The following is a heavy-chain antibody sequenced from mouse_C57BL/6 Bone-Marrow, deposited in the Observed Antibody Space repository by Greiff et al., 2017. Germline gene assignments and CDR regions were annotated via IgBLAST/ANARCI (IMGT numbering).Heavy chain of an antibody. V-gene: IGHV1-50*01. J-gene: IGHJ3*01. CDR3: ARGDYYGSSYVAY. CDR2: IVPSDSYT. Sequence: VQLQQPGAELVKPGASVKLSCKASGYTFTSYWMQWVKQRPGQGLEWIGEIVPSDSYTNYNPKFKGKATLPVDTSSSTAYMQLSSLTSEDSAVYYCARGDYYGSSYVAYWGQGTLVTVSA. D-gene: IGHD1-1*01. CDR1: GYTFTSYW.